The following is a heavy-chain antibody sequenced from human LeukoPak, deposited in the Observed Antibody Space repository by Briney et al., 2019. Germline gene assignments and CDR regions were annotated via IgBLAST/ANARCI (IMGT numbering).Heavy chain of an antibody. CDR3: VRNFDSYNAFDI. V-gene: IGHV4-31*03. D-gene: IGHD3-10*01. J-gene: IGHJ3*02. CDR1: GGSISIGGYY. Sequence: SQTLSLTCTVSGGSISIGGYYWSWIRQHPGKGLEWIGYIFYNGNTYYNPSLKSRLTISGDMSENRFSLKLTSVTAADTAVHFCVRNFDSYNAFDIWGQGTMVTVSS. CDR2: IFYNGNT.